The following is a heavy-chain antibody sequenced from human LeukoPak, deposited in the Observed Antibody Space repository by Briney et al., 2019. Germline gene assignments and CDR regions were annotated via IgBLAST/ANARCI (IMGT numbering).Heavy chain of an antibody. V-gene: IGHV5-51*01. J-gene: IGHJ4*02. CDR3: ARHAVAAAGLCYFDY. CDR1: GYSFTSYW. CDR2: IYPGDSDT. Sequence: GESLKISCKGSGYSFTSYWIGWVRQMPGKGLEWMGIIYPGDSDTRYSPSFQGQVTISADKSISTAYLQWSSLKASDTAMYYCARHAVAAAGLCYFDYWGQGTLVTVSS. D-gene: IGHD6-13*01.